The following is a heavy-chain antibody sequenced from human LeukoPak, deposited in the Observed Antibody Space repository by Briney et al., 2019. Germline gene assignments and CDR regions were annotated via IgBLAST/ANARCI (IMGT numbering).Heavy chain of an antibody. D-gene: IGHD5-18*01. J-gene: IGHJ4*02. CDR3: ATYRQVLLPFES. Sequence: PGGSLRLSCAASGFTFSTFAMFPSGGEIHYADSVRGRFTISRDNSKSTLSLHMNSLRVEDTAIYYCATYRQVLLPFESWGQGTLVTVSS. CDR2: SGGEI. CDR1: GFTFSTFA. V-gene: IGHV3-23*01.